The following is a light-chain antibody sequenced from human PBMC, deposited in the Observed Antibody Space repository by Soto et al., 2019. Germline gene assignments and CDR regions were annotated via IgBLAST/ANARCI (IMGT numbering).Light chain of an antibody. CDR2: GAF. CDR3: PQYDSSTFT. Sequence: EIVLTHSPGTLSLSPGERATLSCRASQSVSSSYLAWYQQKPGQAPRLHTFGAFSRATGIPDRFSGSGSGTDITLTISSLEPADFPVYYCPQYDSSTFTFGPGTKVDIK. V-gene: IGKV3-20*01. CDR1: QSVSSSY. J-gene: IGKJ3*01.